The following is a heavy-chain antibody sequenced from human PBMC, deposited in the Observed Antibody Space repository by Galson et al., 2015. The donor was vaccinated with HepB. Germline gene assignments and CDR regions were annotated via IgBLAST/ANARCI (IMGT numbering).Heavy chain of an antibody. CDR2: IKSKTDGGTT. J-gene: IGHJ4*02. Sequence: SLRLSCAASGFTFSNAWMSWVRQAPGKGLEWVGRIKSKTDGGTTDYAAPVKGRFTISRDDTKSTLYLQMNSLKTEDTAVYYCTTAPPHVVAATGMFDYWGQGTLVTVSS. CDR1: GFTFSNAW. D-gene: IGHD2-15*01. V-gene: IGHV3-15*01. CDR3: TTAPPHVVAATGMFDY.